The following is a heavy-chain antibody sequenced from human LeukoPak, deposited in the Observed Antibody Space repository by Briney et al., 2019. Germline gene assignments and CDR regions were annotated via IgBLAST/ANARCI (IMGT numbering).Heavy chain of an antibody. CDR1: GGTFSSYA. J-gene: IGHJ3*02. V-gene: IGHV1-69*04. Sequence: ASAKVSCKASGGTFSSYAISWVRQAPGQGLEWMGRIIPILGIANYAQKFQGRVTITADKSTSTAYMELSSLRSEDTAVYYCARADPDYYDSSGYYRGAFDIWGQGTMVTVSS. CDR3: ARADPDYYDSSGYYRGAFDI. CDR2: IIPILGIA. D-gene: IGHD3-22*01.